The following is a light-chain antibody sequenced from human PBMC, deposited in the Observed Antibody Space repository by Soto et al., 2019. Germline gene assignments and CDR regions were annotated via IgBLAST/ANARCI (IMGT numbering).Light chain of an antibody. CDR3: SSYTSTNTYL. CDR2: EVS. Sequence: QSVLTQPASVSGSPGQSITISCTGTSSDVGGYNYVSWYQQHPGKAPKLMIYEVSNRPSGVSNRFSGSKSGNTASLTISGLQAEDEADYYCSSYTSTNTYLFGTGTKVTVL. J-gene: IGLJ1*01. V-gene: IGLV2-14*01. CDR1: SSDVGGYNY.